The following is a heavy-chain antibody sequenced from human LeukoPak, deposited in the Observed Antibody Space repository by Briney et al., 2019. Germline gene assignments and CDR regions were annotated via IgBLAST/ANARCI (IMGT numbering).Heavy chain of an antibody. V-gene: IGHV1-24*01. CDR2: FDPEDGET. CDR1: GGTFSSYA. CDR3: AQGKDSSGWLHAFDI. D-gene: IGHD3-22*01. J-gene: IGHJ3*02. Sequence: ASVKVSCKASGGTFSSYAISWVRQAPGKGLEWMGGFDPEDGETIYAQKFQGRVTMTEDTSTDTAYMELSSLRSEDTAVYYCAQGKDSSGWLHAFDIWGQGTMVTVSS.